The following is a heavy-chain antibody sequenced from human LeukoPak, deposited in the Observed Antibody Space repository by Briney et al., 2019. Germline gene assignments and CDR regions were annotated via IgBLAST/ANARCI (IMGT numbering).Heavy chain of an antibody. CDR2: IYYSGST. Sequence: SETLSLTCTVSGGSISSSSYYWGWIRQPPGKGLEWIGSIYYSGSTYYNPSLKSRVTISVDTSKNQFSLRLSSVTAADTAVYYCARSPLEYDFWSGRHYYFDYWGQGTLVTVSS. V-gene: IGHV4-39*01. D-gene: IGHD3-3*01. CDR3: ARSPLEYDFWSGRHYYFDY. J-gene: IGHJ4*02. CDR1: GGSISSSSYY.